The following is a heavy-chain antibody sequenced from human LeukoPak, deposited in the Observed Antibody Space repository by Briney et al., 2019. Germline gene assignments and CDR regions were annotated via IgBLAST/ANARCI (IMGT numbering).Heavy chain of an antibody. D-gene: IGHD1-1*01. V-gene: IGHV4-39*01. CDR3: ARKKTGATNGLDV. CDR2: IYYSGIT. Sequence: SETLSLTCTVSGGSISSSSYYWGWIRQPPGKGLEWIGSIYYSGITYYNPSLKSRVTISVDTSKNQFSLNLSSVTAADTAVYYCARKKTGATNGLDVWGQGTTVTVSS. J-gene: IGHJ6*02. CDR1: GGSISSSSYY.